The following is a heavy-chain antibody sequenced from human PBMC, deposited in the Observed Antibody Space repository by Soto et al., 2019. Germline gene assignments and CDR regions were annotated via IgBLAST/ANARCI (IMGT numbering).Heavy chain of an antibody. Sequence: QVQLVESGGGVVQPGRSLRLSCAASGFTFSSYGMHWVRQAPGKGLEWVAVISYNGSNKDFADSVKGRFTISRDNSKNTLYLQMNSLRAEDTAVYYCARDGHYYDSSGPCFDYWGQGTLVTVSS. CDR2: ISYNGSNK. J-gene: IGHJ4*02. CDR3: ARDGHYYDSSGPCFDY. D-gene: IGHD3-22*01. CDR1: GFTFSSYG. V-gene: IGHV3-30*03.